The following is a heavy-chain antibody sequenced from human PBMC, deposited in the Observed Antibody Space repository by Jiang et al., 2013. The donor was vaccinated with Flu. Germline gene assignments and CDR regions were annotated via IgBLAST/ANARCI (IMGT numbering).Heavy chain of an antibody. CDR3: ARGRLYYDYVWGSYRYKVYFDY. CDR2: INHSGST. D-gene: IGHD3-16*02. V-gene: IGHV4-34*01. J-gene: IGHJ4*02. Sequence: EWIGEINHSGSTNYNPSLKSRVTISVDTSKNQFSLKLSSVTAADTAVYYCARGRLYYDYVWGSYRYKVYFDYWGQGTLVTVSS.